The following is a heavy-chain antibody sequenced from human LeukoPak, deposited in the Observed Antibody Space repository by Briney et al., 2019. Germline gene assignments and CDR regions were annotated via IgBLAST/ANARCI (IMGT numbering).Heavy chain of an antibody. D-gene: IGHD7-27*01. J-gene: IGHJ4*02. Sequence: ASVKVSCKASGYTFTGYYMHWVRQAPGQGLEWMGWINPNSGGTGYAQKFQGRVTMTRSTSMSTAYMELSSLSSEDTAVYYCARGPPNWGYDYWGQGTLVTVSS. CDR3: ARGPPNWGYDY. CDR1: GYTFTGYY. CDR2: INPNSGGT. V-gene: IGHV1-2*02.